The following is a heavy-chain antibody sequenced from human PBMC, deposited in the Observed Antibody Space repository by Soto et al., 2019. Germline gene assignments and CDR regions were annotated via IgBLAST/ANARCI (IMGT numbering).Heavy chain of an antibody. CDR1: GGTFSSYA. CDR3: ARGYYDISGQTSGYYYGMDV. Sequence: VKVSCKASGGTFSSYAISWVRQAPGQRLEWMGGIIPIFGTANYAQKFQGRVTITADESTSTAYMELSSLRSEDTAVYYCARGYYDISGQTSGYYYGMDVWGQGTTVTVSS. V-gene: IGHV1-69*01. D-gene: IGHD3-22*01. J-gene: IGHJ6*02. CDR2: IIPIFGTA.